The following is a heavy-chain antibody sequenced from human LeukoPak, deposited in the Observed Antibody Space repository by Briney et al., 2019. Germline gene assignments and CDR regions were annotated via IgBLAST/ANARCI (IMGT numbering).Heavy chain of an antibody. CDR2: IYYSGST. CDR3: ARSITYYYDSSGYYYYYYYMDV. Sequence: SETLSLTCTVSGGSISSYYWSWIRQPPGKGLEWIGYIYYSGSTNYNPSLKSRVTISVDTSKNQFSLKLSSVTAADTAVYYCARSITYYYDSSGYYYYYYYMDVWGKGTTVTVSS. J-gene: IGHJ6*03. D-gene: IGHD3-22*01. V-gene: IGHV4-59*01. CDR1: GGSISSYY.